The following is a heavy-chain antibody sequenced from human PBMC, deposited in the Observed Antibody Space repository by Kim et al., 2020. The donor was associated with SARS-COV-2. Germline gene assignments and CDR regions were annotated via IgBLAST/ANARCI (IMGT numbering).Heavy chain of an antibody. J-gene: IGHJ4*02. D-gene: IGHD6-13*01. CDR2: ISYDGSNK. V-gene: IGHV3-30*04. Sequence: GGSLRLSCAASGFTFSSYAMHWVRQAPGKGLEWVAVISYDGSNKYYADSVKGRFTISRDNSKNTLYLQMNSLRAEDTAVYYCARAPSSSWYYFGYWGQGTLVTVSS. CDR3: ARAPSSSWYYFGY. CDR1: GFTFSSYA.